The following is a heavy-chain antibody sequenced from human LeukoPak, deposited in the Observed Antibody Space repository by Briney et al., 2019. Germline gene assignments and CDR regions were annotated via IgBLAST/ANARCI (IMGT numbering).Heavy chain of an antibody. CDR2: ISNDGSNK. V-gene: IGHV3-30-3*01. J-gene: IGHJ4*02. D-gene: IGHD3-10*01. CDR3: ASAPRDYYFGSGSMGSYFDY. CDR1: GFTFSSYA. Sequence: GGSLRLSCSASGFTFSSYAMHWVRQAPGKGLEWVAVISNDGSNKYYADSVKGRFPISRDNSKNTLYVQMNSLRAEDTAVYYCASAPRDYYFGSGSMGSYFDYWGQGTLVTVSS.